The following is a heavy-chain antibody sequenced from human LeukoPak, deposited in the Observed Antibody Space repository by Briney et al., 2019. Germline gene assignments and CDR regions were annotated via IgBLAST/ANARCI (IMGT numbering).Heavy chain of an antibody. CDR1: GFTFSSYA. V-gene: IGHV3-23*01. Sequence: QPGGSLRLSCAASGFTFSSYAMSWVRQAPGKGLEWVSAISGSGGSTYYADSVKGRFTISRDNSKNTLYLQMNSLRAEDTAVYYCAKTPGRVTTVVTGGLFDYWGQGTLVTVSS. CDR2: ISGSGGST. J-gene: IGHJ4*02. CDR3: AKTPGRVTTVVTGGLFDY. D-gene: IGHD4-23*01.